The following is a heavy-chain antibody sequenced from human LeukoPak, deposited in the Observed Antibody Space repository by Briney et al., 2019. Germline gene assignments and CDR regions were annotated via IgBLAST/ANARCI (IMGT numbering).Heavy chain of an antibody. CDR2: IYYSGST. Sequence: SETLSLTCTVSGGSISSYYWSWIRQPPGKGLEWIGYIYYSGSTNYNPSLKSRVTISVDTSKNQFSLKLNSVTAADTAVYYCAREFGVDYGSGSYDYWGQGTLVTVSS. D-gene: IGHD3-10*01. V-gene: IGHV4-59*01. J-gene: IGHJ4*02. CDR1: GGSISSYY. CDR3: AREFGVDYGSGSYDY.